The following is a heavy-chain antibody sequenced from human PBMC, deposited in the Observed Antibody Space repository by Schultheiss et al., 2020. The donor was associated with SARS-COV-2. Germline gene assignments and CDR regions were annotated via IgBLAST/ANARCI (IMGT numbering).Heavy chain of an antibody. V-gene: IGHV4-34*01. J-gene: IGHJ3*02. Sequence: SETLSLTCAVYGGSFSGYYWSWIRQPAGKGLEWIGEINHSGSTNYNPSLKSRVSVSVDTSNNQFSLRLSSVTAADTAVYYCATEAYCGGDCYSDNAFDIWGQGTMVTVSS. CDR2: INHSGST. CDR1: GGSFSGYY. CDR3: ATEAYCGGDCYSDNAFDI. D-gene: IGHD2-21*02.